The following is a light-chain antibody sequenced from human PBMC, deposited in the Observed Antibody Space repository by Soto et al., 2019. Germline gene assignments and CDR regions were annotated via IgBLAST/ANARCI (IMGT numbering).Light chain of an antibody. J-gene: IGKJ1*01. CDR3: QQYGSSRT. V-gene: IGKV3-20*01. Sequence: EIVLTQSPGTLSLSPGERATLSCRASQSVSSSFLAWYQQKPGQAPRLLIYGASSRATGIPDRFSGSGSGTDFTLTISRLEPDDFAVYYCQQYGSSRTFGQGTNVDIK. CDR2: GAS. CDR1: QSVSSSF.